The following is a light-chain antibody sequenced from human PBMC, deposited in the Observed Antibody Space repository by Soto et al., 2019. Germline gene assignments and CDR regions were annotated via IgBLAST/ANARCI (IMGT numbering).Light chain of an antibody. CDR3: QQRASWPPFT. V-gene: IGKV3-11*01. CDR1: QSLSNN. J-gene: IGKJ2*01. CDR2: DAS. Sequence: EIVMTQSPATLSVSPGERATLSCRASQSLSNNLAWYQQKPGQAPRLLIYDASNRATGIPARFSGSGSGTDFTLTIVGLEPEDFAIYYCQQRASWPPFTFGQGTKLEV.